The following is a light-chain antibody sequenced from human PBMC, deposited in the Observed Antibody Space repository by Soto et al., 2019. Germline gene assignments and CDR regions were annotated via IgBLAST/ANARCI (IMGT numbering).Light chain of an antibody. J-gene: IGKJ1*01. Sequence: EIVLTQSPGTLSLSPGERATLSCRASQIVSSSYLAWYQQKPGQAPRVLIHGASTRATGIPARFSGSGSGTEFTLTISSLQSEDFAVYYCQHYNDWPPTWTFGQGTRVEIK. CDR2: GAS. CDR3: QHYNDWPPTWT. V-gene: IGKV3-15*01. CDR1: QIVSSSY.